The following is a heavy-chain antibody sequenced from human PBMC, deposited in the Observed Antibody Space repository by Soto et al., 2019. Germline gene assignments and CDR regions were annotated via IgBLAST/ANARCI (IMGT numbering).Heavy chain of an antibody. CDR3: AKGRFDVVTISPFDH. J-gene: IGHJ4*01. V-gene: IGHV3-30*18. D-gene: IGHD3-3*02. Sequence: PGGSLRLSCAASGFTFSSFGMHWVRQAPGKGLEWVAVISYDGTEEKYADSVKGRATVSRDNSKNTVYLQMNRLRGDDSAIYYCAKGRFDVVTISPFDHWGQGTLVIVSS. CDR1: GFTFSSFG. CDR2: ISYDGTEE.